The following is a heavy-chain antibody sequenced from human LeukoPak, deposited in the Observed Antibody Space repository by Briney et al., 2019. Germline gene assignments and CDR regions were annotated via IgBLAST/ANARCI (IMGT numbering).Heavy chain of an antibody. CDR3: ARLRRRGSGILAAQH. V-gene: IGHV4-59*12. CDR1: GVSISSYY. CDR2: ISYSGST. J-gene: IGHJ1*01. Sequence: PSETLSLTCTVSGVSISSYYWSWIRQPPGKGLDWIGYISYSGSTNYNPSLKSRVTMSVYTSKNQFSLKLSSVTAADTAVYYCARLRRRGSGILAAQHWGQGTLVTVSS. D-gene: IGHD3-10*01.